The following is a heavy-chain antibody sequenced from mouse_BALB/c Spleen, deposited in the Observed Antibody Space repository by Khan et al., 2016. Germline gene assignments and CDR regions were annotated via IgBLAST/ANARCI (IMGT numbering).Heavy chain of an antibody. CDR1: GYAFTSYN. Sequence: VQLKESGPELVKPGASVKVSCKASGYAFTSYNMYWVKQSHGKSLEWIGYIDPYNGGTNYNQKFKGKATLTVDKSSSTAFMHLNSLTSEDSAVDYCASDLLGYAMDYWGQGTSVTVSA. CDR2: IDPYNGGT. CDR3: ASDLLGYAMDY. V-gene: IGHV1S135*01. D-gene: IGHD2-1*01. J-gene: IGHJ4*01.